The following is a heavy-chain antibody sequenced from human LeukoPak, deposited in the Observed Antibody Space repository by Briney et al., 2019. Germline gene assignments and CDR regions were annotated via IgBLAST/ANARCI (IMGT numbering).Heavy chain of an antibody. J-gene: IGHJ5*01. D-gene: IGHD2-2*02. Sequence: ASVKVSCKASGGTFSSYAISWVRQAPGQGLEWMGGIIPIFGTANYAQKFQGRVTITADESTSTAYMELSSLRSEDTAVYYCARDLEGYCSSTSCYRGIDWFDSWGQGTLVTVSS. V-gene: IGHV1-69*13. CDR3: ARDLEGYCSSTSCYRGIDWFDS. CDR1: GGTFSSYA. CDR2: IIPIFGTA.